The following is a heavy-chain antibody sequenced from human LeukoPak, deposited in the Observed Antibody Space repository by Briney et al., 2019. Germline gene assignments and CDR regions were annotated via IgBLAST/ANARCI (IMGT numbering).Heavy chain of an antibody. CDR2: IYHSGST. J-gene: IGHJ4*02. V-gene: IGHV4-30-2*01. D-gene: IGHD1-26*01. Sequence: SQTLSLTCAVSGGSISSGGYSWSWIRQPPGKGLEWIGYIYHSGSTYYNPSLKSRVTISVDRSKNQFSLKLSSVTAADTAVYYCARGLGWERPSRYYFDYWGQGTLVTVSS. CDR3: ARGLGWERPSRYYFDY. CDR1: GGSISSGGYS.